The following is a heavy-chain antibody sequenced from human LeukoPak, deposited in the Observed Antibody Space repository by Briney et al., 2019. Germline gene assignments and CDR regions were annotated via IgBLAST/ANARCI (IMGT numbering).Heavy chain of an antibody. D-gene: IGHD6-13*01. CDR1: GFFFNTYW. J-gene: IGHJ4*02. CDR2: INSDGSKT. Sequence: GGSLRLSCAASGFFFNTYWMHWVRQAPGKGLVWVSRINSDGSKTSHADSVKGRFTISRDNAKNTLYLQMNSLRAEDTAVYYCAKDRIAASAYFDYWGQGTLVTVSS. V-gene: IGHV3-74*01. CDR3: AKDRIAASAYFDY.